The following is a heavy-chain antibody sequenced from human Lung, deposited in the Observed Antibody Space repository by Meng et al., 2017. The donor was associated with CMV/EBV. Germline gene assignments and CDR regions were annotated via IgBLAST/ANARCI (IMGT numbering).Heavy chain of an antibody. V-gene: IGHV4-4*02. J-gene: IGHJ4*02. D-gene: IGHD2-21*02. CDR2: IYHSGST. CDR1: SGNL. CDR3: AKIERRRILKYCGSDCSTTDY. Sequence: SGNLWGWVRQVPGKGREWIGEIYHSGSTNYNQSLKSRVTISVDKFKNQFSLKLGSVTAADTAVYYCAKIERRRILKYCGSDCSTTDYWGQGTLVTVSS.